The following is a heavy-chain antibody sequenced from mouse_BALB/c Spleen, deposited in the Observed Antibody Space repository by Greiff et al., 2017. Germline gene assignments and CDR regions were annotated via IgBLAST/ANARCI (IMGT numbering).Heavy chain of an antibody. D-gene: IGHD2-10*01. CDR3: ARTYYGNYNYYAMDY. J-gene: IGHJ4*01. CDR2: ISSGGSYT. V-gene: IGHV5-9-4*01. Sequence: EVMLVESGGGLVKPGGSLKLSCAASGFTFSSYAMSWVRQSPEKRLEWVAEISSGGSYTYYPDTVTGRFTISRDNAKNTLYLEMSSLRSEDTAMYYCARTYYGNYNYYAMDYWGQGTSVTVSS. CDR1: GFTFSSYA.